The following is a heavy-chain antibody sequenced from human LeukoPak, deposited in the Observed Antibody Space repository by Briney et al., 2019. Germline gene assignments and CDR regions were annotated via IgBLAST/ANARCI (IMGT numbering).Heavy chain of an antibody. J-gene: IGHJ6*02. CDR1: GFTVSSNY. CDR3: ARALVVPAAIRYYGMDV. Sequence: QPGGSLRLSCAASGFTVSSNYMSWVRQAPGEGLEWVSVIYSGGSTYYADSVKGRFTISRDNSKNTLYLQMNSLRAEDTAVYYCARALVVPAAIRYYGMDVWGQGTTVTVSS. V-gene: IGHV3-53*01. CDR2: IYSGGST. D-gene: IGHD2-2*01.